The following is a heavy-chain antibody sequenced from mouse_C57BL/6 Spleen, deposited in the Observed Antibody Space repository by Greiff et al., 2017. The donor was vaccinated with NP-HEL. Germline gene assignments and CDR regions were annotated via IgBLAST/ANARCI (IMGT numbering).Heavy chain of an antibody. J-gene: IGHJ4*01. CDR1: GFSLTSYG. V-gene: IGHV2-2*01. CDR2: IWSGGST. Sequence: QVQLQQSGPGLVQPSQSLSITCTVSGFSLTSYGVHWVRQSPGKGLEWLGVIWSGGSTDYNAAFISRLSISKDNSKSQVFFKMNSLQADDTARYYCARKDFTLWGQGTSVTVSS. CDR3: ARKDFTL.